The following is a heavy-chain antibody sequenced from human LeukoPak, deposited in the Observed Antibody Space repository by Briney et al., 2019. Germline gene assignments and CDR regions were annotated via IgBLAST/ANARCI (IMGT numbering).Heavy chain of an antibody. CDR3: AKEGTYYYGSGSLGYDY. CDR1: GFTFSNYA. V-gene: IGHV3-23*01. Sequence: GGSLRLSCAASGFTFSNYAMIWVRQAPGKGLEWVSAITGSGGKTYYADSVKGRFTISRDNSKDTLYLQMNSLGAEDTAIYYCAKEGTYYYGSGSLGYDYWGQGTLVTVSS. CDR2: ITGSGGKT. D-gene: IGHD3-10*01. J-gene: IGHJ4*02.